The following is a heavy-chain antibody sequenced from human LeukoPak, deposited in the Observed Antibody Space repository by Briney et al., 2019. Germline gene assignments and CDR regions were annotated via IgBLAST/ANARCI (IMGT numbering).Heavy chain of an antibody. V-gene: IGHV2-5*02. CDR2: IYWDDDK. D-gene: IGHD3-3*01. J-gene: IGHJ5*02. CDR3: AHRRGPEHTYYDFWSGYYGSNWFDP. CDR1: GFSLSTSGVG. Sequence: ESGPTLVNPTQTLTLTCTFSGFSLSTSGVGVGWIRQPPGKALEWLALIYWDDDKRYSPSLKSRLTITKDTSKNRVVLTMTNMDPVDTATYYCAHRRGPEHTYYDFWSGYYGSNWFDPWGQGTLVTVSS.